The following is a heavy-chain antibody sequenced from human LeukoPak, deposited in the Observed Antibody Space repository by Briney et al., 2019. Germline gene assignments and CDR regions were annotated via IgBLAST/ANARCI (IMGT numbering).Heavy chain of an antibody. J-gene: IGHJ4*02. CDR3: ARSNLVYYYGSGSPYYFDY. CDR1: GYTFTSYG. CDR2: ISAYNGNT. Sequence: ASVKVSCKAPGYTFTSYGISWVRQAPGQGLEWMGWISAYNGNTNYAQKLQGRVTMTTDTSTSTAYMELRGLRSDDTAVYYCARSNLVYYYGSGSPYYFDYWGQGTLVTVSS. D-gene: IGHD3-10*01. V-gene: IGHV1-18*01.